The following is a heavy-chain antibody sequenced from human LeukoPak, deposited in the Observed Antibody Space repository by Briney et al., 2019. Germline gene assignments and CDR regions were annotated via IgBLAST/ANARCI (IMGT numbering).Heavy chain of an antibody. Sequence: PSGTLSLTCTVSGGSISSYYWSWIRQPPGKGLEWIGYIYYSGSSNYNPSLKSRVTISVDTSKNQFSLKLSSVTAADTAVYYCASARAPLLLWFGELWSYGAFDIWGQGTMVTVSS. D-gene: IGHD3-10*01. CDR3: ASARAPLLLWFGELWSYGAFDI. CDR2: IYYSGSS. CDR1: GGSISSYY. V-gene: IGHV4-59*08. J-gene: IGHJ3*02.